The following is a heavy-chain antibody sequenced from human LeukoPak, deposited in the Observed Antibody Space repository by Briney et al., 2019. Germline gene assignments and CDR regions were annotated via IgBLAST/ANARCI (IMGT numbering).Heavy chain of an antibody. CDR2: IYPGDSDT. J-gene: IGHJ5*02. V-gene: IGHV5-51*01. CDR3: ARQGEYCSGGSCYRYFVP. CDR1: GYSFTSYW. D-gene: IGHD2-15*01. Sequence: GESLKISCKGSGYSFTSYWIGWVRQMPGKGLEWMGIIYPGDSDTRYSPSFQGQVTISADKSISTAYLQWSSLKASDTAMYYCARQGEYCSGGSCYRYFVPWGQGTLVTVSP.